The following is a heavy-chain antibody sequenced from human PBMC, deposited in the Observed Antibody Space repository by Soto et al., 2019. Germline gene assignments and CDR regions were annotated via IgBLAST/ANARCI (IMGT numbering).Heavy chain of an antibody. D-gene: IGHD3-22*01. V-gene: IGHV3-66*01. Sequence: GGSLRLSCAASGFPVRSNYMSWVRQAPGKGLEWVSIIYSGGSTYYADSLKGRLTISRDYSKNTLYLQMNSLRAEDTAVYYCARELEVVIYDPGYYNYYYMDVWGKGTTVTVSS. CDR1: GFPVRSNY. J-gene: IGHJ6*03. CDR2: IYSGGST. CDR3: ARELEVVIYDPGYYNYYYMDV.